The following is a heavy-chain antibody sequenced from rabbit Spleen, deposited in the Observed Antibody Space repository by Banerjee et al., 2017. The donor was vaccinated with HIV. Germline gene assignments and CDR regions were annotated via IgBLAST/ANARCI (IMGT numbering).Heavy chain of an antibody. J-gene: IGHJ6*01. D-gene: IGHD8-1*01. CDR3: ARDTGSSFSSYGMDL. V-gene: IGHV1S45*01. CDR2: IDTNDGDT. Sequence: EQLEESGGGLVKPEGSLTLTCKASGVSLNDKDVMCWVRQAPGKGLEWIACIDTNDGDTDYANWPKGRFTISKTSSTTVTLQMTSLTVADTATYFCARDTGSSFSSYGMDLWGQGTLVTVS. CDR1: GVSLNDKDV.